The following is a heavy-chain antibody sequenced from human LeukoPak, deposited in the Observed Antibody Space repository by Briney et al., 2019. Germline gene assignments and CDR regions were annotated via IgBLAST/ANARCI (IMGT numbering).Heavy chain of an antibody. J-gene: IGHJ4*02. Sequence: ASVKVSCKASGYTFTSHGISWVRQAPGQGLEWMGWISAYNGNTNYAQKLQGRVTMTTDTSTSTAYMELRSLRSDDTAVYYCARVYYYDSSGYYFLHPFDYWGQGTLVTVSS. CDR2: ISAYNGNT. V-gene: IGHV1-18*01. CDR1: GYTFTSHG. D-gene: IGHD3-22*01. CDR3: ARVYYYDSSGYYFLHPFDY.